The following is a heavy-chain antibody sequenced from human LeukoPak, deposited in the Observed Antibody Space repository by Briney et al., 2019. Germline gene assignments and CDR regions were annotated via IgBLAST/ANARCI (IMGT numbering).Heavy chain of an antibody. V-gene: IGHV1-18*01. CDR3: ARGKVAATLYYFDY. J-gene: IGHJ4*02. Sequence: ASVKVSCKASGYTFTSYGISWVRQAPGRGLEWMGWVSAYSGNTNYAQKLQGRVTMTTDTSTSTAYMELRSLRSDDTAVYYCARGKVAATLYYFDYWGQGTLVTVSS. CDR1: GYTFTSYG. D-gene: IGHD2-15*01. CDR2: VSAYSGNT.